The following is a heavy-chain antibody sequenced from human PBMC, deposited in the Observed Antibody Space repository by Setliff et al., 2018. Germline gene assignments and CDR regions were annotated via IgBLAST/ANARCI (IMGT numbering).Heavy chain of an antibody. CDR3: AISTLSICSGGSCPNAFDL. CDR2: ISSYNDVA. Sequence: ASVKVSCKTSGHIYSSYGITWVRQAPGQGLEWMGWISSYNDVANYAQNFQGRVTMTKDTSARAAYMELTSLRSDDTAMYFCAISTLSICSGGSCPNAFDLWGQGTMVTVSS. D-gene: IGHD2-15*01. V-gene: IGHV1-18*01. CDR1: GHIYSSYG. J-gene: IGHJ3*01.